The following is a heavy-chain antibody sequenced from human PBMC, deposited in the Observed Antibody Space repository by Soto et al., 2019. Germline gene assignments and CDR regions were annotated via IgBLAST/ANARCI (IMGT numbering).Heavy chain of an antibody. J-gene: IGHJ4*02. V-gene: IGHV1-2*02. D-gene: IGHD2-15*01. CDR2: IKPNSGGT. CDR3: ASGPVVATTYFDY. CDR1: GYTFTGYY. Sequence: AASVKVSCKASGYTFTGYYMNWVRQAPGQGLEWMGWIKPNSGGTNYAQKLQGRVTMTTDTSISTAYMELSRLRSDDTAVYYCASGPVVATTYFDYWGQGTLVTVSS.